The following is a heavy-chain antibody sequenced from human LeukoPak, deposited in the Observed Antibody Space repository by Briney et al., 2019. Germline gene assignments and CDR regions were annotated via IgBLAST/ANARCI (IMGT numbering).Heavy chain of an antibody. V-gene: IGHV4-59*08. J-gene: IGHJ5*02. Sequence: SETLSLTCTVSGGSISSYYWSWIRQPPGKGLEWIGYIFYSGSTDYNPSLKSRVTISVDTSKNQFSLRLSSVTAADTAVYYCATFDNWFDPWDQGTLVTVSS. CDR2: IFYSGST. CDR3: ATFDNWFDP. CDR1: GGSISSYY. D-gene: IGHD3-10*01.